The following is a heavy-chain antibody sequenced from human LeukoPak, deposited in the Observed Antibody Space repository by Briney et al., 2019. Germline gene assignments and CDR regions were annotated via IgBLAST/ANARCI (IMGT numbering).Heavy chain of an antibody. V-gene: IGHV3-7*03. CDR1: GFALSSHW. D-gene: IGHD1-26*01. CDR2: VNRDGSET. Sequence: GGSLRLSCAASGFALSSHWMTWVRQVPGRGPEWVANVNRDGSETYYLDSVKGRFTISRDNSKNTLSLQMNSLRAEDTAIYYCARTGFSYGSLVGATFGFDYWGQGTLVTVSS. CDR3: ARTGFSYGSLVGATFGFDY. J-gene: IGHJ4*02.